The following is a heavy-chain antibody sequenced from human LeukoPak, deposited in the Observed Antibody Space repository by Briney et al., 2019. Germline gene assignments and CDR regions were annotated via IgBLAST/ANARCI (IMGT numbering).Heavy chain of an antibody. CDR3: ARLTGSKADGMDV. Sequence: PGGSLRLSCAASGFTFSSYSMNWVRQAPGKGLEWVSYISSSSTIYYADSVKGRFTISRDNAKNSLYLQMNSLRAEDTAVYYCARLTGSKADGMDVWGQGTTVTVSS. CDR1: GFTFSSYS. J-gene: IGHJ6*02. D-gene: IGHD1-14*01. V-gene: IGHV3-48*04. CDR2: ISSSSTI.